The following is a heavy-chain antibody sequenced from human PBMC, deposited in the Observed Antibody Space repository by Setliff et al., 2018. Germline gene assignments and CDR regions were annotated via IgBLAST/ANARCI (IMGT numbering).Heavy chain of an antibody. CDR2: IFHSGST. J-gene: IGHJ4*02. V-gene: IGHV4-38-2*01. CDR3: RVWVDMIEVDS. CDR1: GYSISSGHF. D-gene: IGHD3-22*01. Sequence: SETLSLTCGVSGYSISSGHFWGWIRQPPGKGLEWLGNIFHSGSTYYNPTLNSRVTMSVDTSKNQFSLMLTSVTAADTAVYYCRVWVDMIEVDSWAQGTLVTVSS.